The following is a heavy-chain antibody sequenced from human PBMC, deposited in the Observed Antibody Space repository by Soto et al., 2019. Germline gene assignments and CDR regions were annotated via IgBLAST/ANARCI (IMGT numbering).Heavy chain of an antibody. D-gene: IGHD5-18*01. CDR3: ARGPGYSYGYSVYYYYYGMDV. V-gene: IGHV4-34*01. J-gene: IGHJ6*02. Sequence: PSETLSLTCVVYGGSLSGIYWTWVRQPPGKGLEWIGEINHSGSTNYSPSLESRVTISLDTSNNQFSLKLSSATAADTAVYYCARGPGYSYGYSVYYYYYGMDVWGQGTTVTVSS. CDR1: GGSLSGIY. CDR2: INHSGST.